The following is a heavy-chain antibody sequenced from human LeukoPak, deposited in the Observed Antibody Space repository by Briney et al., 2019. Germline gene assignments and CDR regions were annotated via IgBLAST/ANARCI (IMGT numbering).Heavy chain of an antibody. CDR2: INPNSGGT. Sequence: ASVKVSCKASGYTFTGYYMHWVRQAPGQGLEWMGWINPNSGGTNYAQKFQGRVTMTRDTSISTAYMELSRLRSEDTAVYYCARQMGLQPQGPDYWGQGTLVTVSS. V-gene: IGHV1-2*02. D-gene: IGHD5-24*01. J-gene: IGHJ4*02. CDR1: GYTFTGYY. CDR3: ARQMGLQPQGPDY.